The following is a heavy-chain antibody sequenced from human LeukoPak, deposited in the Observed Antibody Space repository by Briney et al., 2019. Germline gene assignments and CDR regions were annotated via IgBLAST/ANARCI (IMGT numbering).Heavy chain of an antibody. D-gene: IGHD5-18*01. Sequence: AGGSLRLSCAASGFTFSSYSMNWVRQAPGKGLEWVSSISSSSSYIYYADSVKGRFTISRDNAKNSLYLQMNSLRAEDTAVYYCARGTSSSYGYFDYWGQGTLVTVSS. CDR1: GFTFSSYS. CDR2: ISSSSSYI. V-gene: IGHV3-21*01. J-gene: IGHJ4*02. CDR3: ARGTSSSYGYFDY.